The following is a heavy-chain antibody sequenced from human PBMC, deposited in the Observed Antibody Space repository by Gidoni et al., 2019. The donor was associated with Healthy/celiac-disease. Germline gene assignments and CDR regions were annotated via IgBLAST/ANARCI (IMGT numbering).Heavy chain of an antibody. CDR3: ARELGILRYFDWTTYGMDV. CDR1: GGSISSGSYY. J-gene: IGHJ6*02. V-gene: IGHV4-61*02. D-gene: IGHD3-9*01. CDR2: IYTSGST. Sequence: TVSGGSISSGSYYWSWIRQPAGKGLEWIGRIYTSGSTNYNPSLKSRVTMSVDTSKNQFSPKLSSVTAADTAVYYCARELGILRYFDWTTYGMDVWGQGTTVTVSS.